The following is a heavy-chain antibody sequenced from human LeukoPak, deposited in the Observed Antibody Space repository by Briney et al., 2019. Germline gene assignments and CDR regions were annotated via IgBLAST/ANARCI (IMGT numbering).Heavy chain of an antibody. V-gene: IGHV5-51*01. CDR2: IHPGDSDT. J-gene: IGHJ6*03. CDR1: GYTFSGYW. Sequence: LGESPKISCQGSGYTFSGYWIGWVRQLPGKGLEWVAIIHPGDSDTRYSQSFQGLVTISADKSMNTAYLQWSSLKASDTAIYYCARPQYSRAGGWDYMDVWGKGTTVTVSS. D-gene: IGHD6-6*01. CDR3: ARPQYSRAGGWDYMDV.